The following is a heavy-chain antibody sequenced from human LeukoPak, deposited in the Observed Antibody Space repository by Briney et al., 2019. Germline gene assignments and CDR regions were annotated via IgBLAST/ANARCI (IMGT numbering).Heavy chain of an antibody. CDR3: ARDSAGNDF. Sequence: AGGSLRLSCEASGFTFSTYWMSWVRQAPGKGLEWVANIKQDGSEKYYVDSVKGRFTISRDNAKNSLYLQMYSLRAEDTAMYYCARDSAGNDFWGQGTLVTVSS. D-gene: IGHD6-13*01. CDR2: IKQDGSEK. J-gene: IGHJ4*02. CDR1: GFTFSTYW. V-gene: IGHV3-7*01.